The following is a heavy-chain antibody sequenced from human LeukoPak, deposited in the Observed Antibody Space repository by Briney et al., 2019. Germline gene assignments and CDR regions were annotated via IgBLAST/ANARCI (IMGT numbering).Heavy chain of an antibody. J-gene: IGHJ3*02. CDR1: GGSFSGYY. CDR2: INHSGST. D-gene: IGHD6-13*01. Sequence: SETLSLTCAVYGGSFSGYYWSWIRQPPGKGLEWIGEINHSGSTNYNPSLKSRVTISVDRSKNQFSLKLSSVTAADTAVYYCASGMAAAEKHDAFDIWGQGTMVTVSS. V-gene: IGHV4-34*01. CDR3: ASGMAAAEKHDAFDI.